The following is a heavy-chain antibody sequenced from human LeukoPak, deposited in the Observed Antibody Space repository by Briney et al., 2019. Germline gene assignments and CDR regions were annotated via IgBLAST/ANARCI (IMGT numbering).Heavy chain of an antibody. CDR3: ARDGGGYPPPPDY. V-gene: IGHV3-7*01. CDR1: GFTFSVYW. D-gene: IGHD3-16*02. CDR2: IKQGGSEK. Sequence: GGSLRLSCAASGFTFSVYWMSWVRQAPGKGLEWVANIKQGGSEKYYVDSVKGRFTISRDNAKNSLYLQMNSLRAEDTAVYYCARDGGGYPPPPDYWGQGTLVTVSS. J-gene: IGHJ4*02.